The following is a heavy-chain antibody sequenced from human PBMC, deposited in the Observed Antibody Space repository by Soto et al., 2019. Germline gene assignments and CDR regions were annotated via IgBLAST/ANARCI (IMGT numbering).Heavy chain of an antibody. CDR3: ARVRASLGSDDPNYYYGMDV. D-gene: IGHD1-26*01. J-gene: IGHJ6*02. Sequence: ASVKVSCKASGYTFTSYDIHWVRQATGQGSAWMGWMNPNSGNTGYAQKFQGRVTMTRNTSISTAYMELSSLRSEDTAVYYCARVRASLGSDDPNYYYGMDVWGQGATVTVSS. V-gene: IGHV1-8*01. CDR2: MNPNSGNT. CDR1: GYTFTSYD.